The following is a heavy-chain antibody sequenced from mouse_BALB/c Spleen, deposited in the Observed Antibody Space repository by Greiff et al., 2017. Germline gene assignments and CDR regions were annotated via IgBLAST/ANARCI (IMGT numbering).Heavy chain of an antibody. J-gene: IGHJ2*01. V-gene: IGHV1-80*01. Sequence: QVQLQQSGAELVRPGSSVKISCKASGYAFSSYWMNWVKQRPGQGLEWIGQIYPGDGDTNYNGKFKGKATLTADKSSSTAYMQLSSLTSEDSAVYICAHTDGYYFDNWGAGTTLTESS. CDR1: GYAFSSYW. D-gene: IGHD2-3*01. CDR2: IYPGDGDT. CDR3: AHTDGYYFDN.